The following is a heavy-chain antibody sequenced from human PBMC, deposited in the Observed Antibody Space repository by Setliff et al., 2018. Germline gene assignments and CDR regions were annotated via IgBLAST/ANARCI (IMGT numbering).Heavy chain of an antibody. J-gene: IGHJ3*02. CDR1: GYTFTSYY. CDR3: ARGAYYDSSGSYAFDI. Sequence: VKVSCKASGYTFTSYYMHWVRQAPGQGLEWMGIINPSGGSTSYAQKFQGRVTMTRDTSTSTVYMELSSLRSEDTAVYYCARGAYYDSSGSYAFDIWGQGTMVTVSS. D-gene: IGHD3-22*01. V-gene: IGHV1-46*01. CDR2: INPSGGST.